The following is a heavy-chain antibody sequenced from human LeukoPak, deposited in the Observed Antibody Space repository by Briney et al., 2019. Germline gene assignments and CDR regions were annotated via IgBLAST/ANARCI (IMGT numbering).Heavy chain of an antibody. CDR1: GYSFTSYW. D-gene: IGHD2-2*02. V-gene: IGHV5-51*01. J-gene: IGHJ6*02. CDR3: ARHSQGLYDGMDV. Sequence: GESLKISCKGSGYSFTSYWIGWVRQLPGKGLEWMGIIYPGDSDTRYSPSFQGQVTISADKSISTAYLQWSSLKASDTAMYYCARHSQGLYDGMDVWGQGTTVTVSS. CDR2: IYPGDSDT.